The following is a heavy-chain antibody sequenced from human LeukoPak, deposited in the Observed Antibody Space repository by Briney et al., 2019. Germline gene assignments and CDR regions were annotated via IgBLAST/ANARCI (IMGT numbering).Heavy chain of an antibody. J-gene: IGHJ5*02. CDR1: GGSIGSSDYY. V-gene: IGHV4-39*01. D-gene: IGHD6-6*01. CDR2: VFYSGYS. CDR3: GRYSSSSGWFDP. Sequence: PSETLSLTCTVSGGSIGSSDYYWGWIRQPPGKGLEWIGNVFYSGYSNFSPALKSRATISVDPSKNQFSLKLNSVNAADTAVYYCGRYSSSSGWFDPWGQGALVTVSS.